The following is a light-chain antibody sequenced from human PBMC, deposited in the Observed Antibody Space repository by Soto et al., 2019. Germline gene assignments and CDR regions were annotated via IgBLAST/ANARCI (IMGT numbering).Light chain of an antibody. J-gene: IGKJ1*01. CDR3: QQYGDRPRT. CDR2: DAS. CDR1: QDIGSA. V-gene: IGKV3-15*01. Sequence: EFVLTQSPATLSVSPGDRATLSCRASQDIGSAVAWYHQRSGQAPRLLIFDASIRVPTTPARFSGSVSGTEFTLTISSLESEDFAVYFCQQYGDRPRTFGQGTKVDIK.